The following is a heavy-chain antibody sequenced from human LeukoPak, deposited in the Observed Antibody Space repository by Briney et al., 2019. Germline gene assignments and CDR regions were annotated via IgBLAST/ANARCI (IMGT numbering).Heavy chain of an antibody. Sequence: SETLSLTCTVSGGSISSSSYYWGWIRQPPGKGLEWIGSIYYSGSTYYNPSLKSRVTISVDTSKNQFSLKLSSVTAADTAVYYCAAQYYYDSSGYYVFDYWGQGTLVTVSS. D-gene: IGHD3-22*01. J-gene: IGHJ4*02. CDR2: IYYSGST. V-gene: IGHV4-39*07. CDR1: GGSISSSSYY. CDR3: AAQYYYDSSGYYVFDY.